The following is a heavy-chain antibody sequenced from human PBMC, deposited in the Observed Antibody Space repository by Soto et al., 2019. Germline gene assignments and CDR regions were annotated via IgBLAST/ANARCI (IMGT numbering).Heavy chain of an antibody. CDR1: GGTFSSFS. J-gene: IGHJ4*02. CDR3: ARDCSGGSCYQSFDY. D-gene: IGHD2-15*01. CDR2: IIPIFGTT. V-gene: IGHV1-69*01. Sequence: QVQLVQSGAEVKKPGSSVTVSCKASGGTFSSFSISWVRLAPGQGLEWMGGIIPIFGTTHYAQNFQGRVTITADESTSTTYMELSSLRSEDTAVYYCARDCSGGSCYQSFDYWGQGTLVTVSS.